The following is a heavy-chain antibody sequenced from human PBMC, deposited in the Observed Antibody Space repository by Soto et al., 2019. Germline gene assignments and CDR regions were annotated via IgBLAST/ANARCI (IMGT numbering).Heavy chain of an antibody. V-gene: IGHV3-23*01. J-gene: IGHJ4*02. Sequence: RCSLMISRATWRVTLNISAISLVLNATWEGLEWVSAISGSGVSTHYADSVKGLFTSSRDNSKNTLYLQMNSPRADDTAVYYCAKDYSYDSPGYNRFDYWGQGTLVTVSS. D-gene: IGHD3-22*01. CDR2: ISGSGVST. CDR1: RVTLNISA. CDR3: AKDYSYDSPGYNRFDY.